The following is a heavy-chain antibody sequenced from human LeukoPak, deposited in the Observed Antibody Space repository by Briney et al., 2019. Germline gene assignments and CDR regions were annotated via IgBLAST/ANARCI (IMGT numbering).Heavy chain of an antibody. V-gene: IGHV4-39*01. Sequence: SETLSLTCTVSGGSIISRSYYWGGIRQPPEKVLEWSGSIYYSWSTYYNPSLKSRVTISVDTSKTHFSLKLSSVTAAETAVYSCGRHGCSYSSSRGWFDPWGQGSLVTVSS. CDR3: GRHGCSYSSSRGWFDP. CDR2: IYYSWST. D-gene: IGHD6-13*01. CDR1: GGSIISRSYY. J-gene: IGHJ5*02.